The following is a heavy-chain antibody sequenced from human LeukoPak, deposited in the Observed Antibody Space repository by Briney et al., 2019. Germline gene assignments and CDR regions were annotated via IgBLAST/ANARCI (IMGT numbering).Heavy chain of an antibody. D-gene: IGHD3-22*01. J-gene: IGHJ6*02. CDR3: ASPKSIEDTGMDI. V-gene: IGHV4-30-2*01. CDR2: IYYSGST. Sequence: SETLSLSCAVSGGSLTSGGYSGTWRRQPPGKGLEWIGYIYYSGSTYYNPSLKSRVTISVDMSKNQFSLKLSSVTAADTAVYYCASPKSIEDTGMDIWGQGTTVTVSS. CDR1: GGSLTSGGYS.